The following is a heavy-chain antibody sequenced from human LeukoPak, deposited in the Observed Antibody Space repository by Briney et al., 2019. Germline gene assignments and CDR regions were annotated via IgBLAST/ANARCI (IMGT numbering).Heavy chain of an antibody. J-gene: IGHJ4*02. Sequence: PSQTLSLTCTVSGGSISSGGYYWSWIRQHPGKGLELLGYIYYSRSTHYNPSLKSRVTISVDSSKDQFSLKLSSVTAADTAVYYCARGTRGYSYGSPSWGQGTLVTVSS. CDR3: ARGTRGYSYGSPS. CDR1: GGSISSGGYY. D-gene: IGHD5-18*01. CDR2: IYYSRST. V-gene: IGHV4-31*03.